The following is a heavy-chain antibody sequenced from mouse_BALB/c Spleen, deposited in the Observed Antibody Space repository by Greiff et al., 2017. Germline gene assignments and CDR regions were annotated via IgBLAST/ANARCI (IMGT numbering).Heavy chain of an antibody. CDR1: GYSITSGYY. CDR2: ISYNGSN. D-gene: IGHD3-1*01. V-gene: IGHV3-6*02. Sequence: DVQLQESGPGLVKPSQSLSLTCSVTGYSITSGYYWNWIRQFPGNKLEWMGYISYNGSNNYNPSLKNLISITRDTSKNQFFLKLNSVTTEDTATYYCARGQRGLRNWFAYWGQGTLVTVSA. J-gene: IGHJ3*01. CDR3: ARGQRGLRNWFAY.